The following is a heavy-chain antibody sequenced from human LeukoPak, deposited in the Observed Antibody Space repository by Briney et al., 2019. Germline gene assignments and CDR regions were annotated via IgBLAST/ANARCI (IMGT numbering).Heavy chain of an antibody. V-gene: IGHV4-34*01. J-gene: IGHJ6*02. CDR3: ARTPLEQWLGYYYYYGMDV. D-gene: IGHD6-19*01. Sequence: PSETLSLTCAVYGGSFSGYYWSWIRQPPGKGLEWIGEINHSGSTNYNPSPKSRVTISVDTFKNQFSLKLSSVTAADTAVYYCARTPLEQWLGYYYYYGMDVWGQGTTVTVSS. CDR1: GGSFSGYY. CDR2: INHSGST.